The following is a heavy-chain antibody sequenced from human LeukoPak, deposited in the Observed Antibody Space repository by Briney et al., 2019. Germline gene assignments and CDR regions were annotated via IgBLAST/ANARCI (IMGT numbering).Heavy chain of an antibody. CDR2: INSDGGST. CDR3: ARDPYYYGSGSYGDY. V-gene: IGHV3-74*01. CDR1: GFTFSSYW. Sequence: GGSLRLSCAASGFTFSSYWMHWVRQAPGKGLVWVSRINSDGGSTSHADSVKGRFTISRDNAKNTLYLQMNSLRAEDTAVYYCARDPYYYGSGSYGDYWGQGTLVTVSS. J-gene: IGHJ4*02. D-gene: IGHD3-10*01.